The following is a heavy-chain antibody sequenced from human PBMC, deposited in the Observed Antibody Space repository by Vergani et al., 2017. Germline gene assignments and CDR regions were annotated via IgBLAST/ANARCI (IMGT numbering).Heavy chain of an antibody. CDR2: IYTSGST. CDR3: ARSRITMVRGVPCENWFDP. D-gene: IGHD3-10*01. Sequence: QVQLQESGPGLVKPSQTLSLTCTVSGGSISSGSYYWSWIRQPAGKGLEWIGRIYTSGSTNYNPSLKSRVTISVDTSKNQFSLKLSSVTASDTAVYYCARSRITMVRGVPCENWFDPWGQGTLVTVSS. V-gene: IGHV4-61*02. J-gene: IGHJ5*02. CDR1: GGSISSGSYY.